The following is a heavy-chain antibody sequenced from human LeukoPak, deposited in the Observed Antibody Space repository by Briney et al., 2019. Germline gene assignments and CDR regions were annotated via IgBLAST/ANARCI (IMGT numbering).Heavy chain of an antibody. CDR2: IKQDGSVK. CDR1: GFSFSGYW. V-gene: IGHV3-7*01. J-gene: IGHJ4*02. D-gene: IGHD6-13*01. CDR3: ALSGYSSSWYNS. Sequence: GGSLRLSCAASGFSFSGYWMSWVRQTPGKGLEWVANIKQDGSVKNSVDSMKGRFTISRDNAKNSLYLQMNSLRAEDTAVYYCALSGYSSSWYNSWGQGTLVTVSS.